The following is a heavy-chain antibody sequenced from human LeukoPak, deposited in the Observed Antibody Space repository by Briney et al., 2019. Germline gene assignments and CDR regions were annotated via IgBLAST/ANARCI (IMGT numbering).Heavy chain of an antibody. Sequence: SETLSLTCTVSGGSISSYYWTWIRQPPGKGLEWIGYIHYSGSTNYNPSLKSRVTISVDKSKNQFSLNLSSVTAADTAVYYCARVFFKAWVFDYWGQGTLVTVSS. CDR2: IHYSGST. CDR1: GGSISSYY. J-gene: IGHJ4*02. V-gene: IGHV4-59*12. CDR3: ARVFFKAWVFDY. D-gene: IGHD3-3*01.